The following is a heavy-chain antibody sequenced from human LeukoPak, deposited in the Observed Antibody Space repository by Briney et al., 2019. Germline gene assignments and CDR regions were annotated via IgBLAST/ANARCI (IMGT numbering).Heavy chain of an antibody. CDR3: ARGWDNWNGRGFDP. D-gene: IGHD1-20*01. V-gene: IGHV4-61*02. CDR2: IYPSGST. J-gene: IGHJ5*02. CDR1: GGSISSGSYY. Sequence: SQTLSLTCTVSGGSISSGSYYWNWIRQPAGKGLEWIGRIYPSGSTNYNPSLKSRVTISVDTSKSQFSLKLSSVTAADTAMYYCARGWDNWNGRGFDPWGQGTLVTVSS.